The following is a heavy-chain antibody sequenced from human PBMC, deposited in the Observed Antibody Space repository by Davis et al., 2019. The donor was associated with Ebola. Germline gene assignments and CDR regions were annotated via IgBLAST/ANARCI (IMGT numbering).Heavy chain of an antibody. CDR3: ARGDRVATVHH. J-gene: IGHJ5*02. D-gene: IGHD5-12*01. V-gene: IGHV1-18*04. Sequence: ASVKVSCKASGYTFTSYYMHWVRQAPGQGLEWMGWISAYNGNTNYAQKLQGRVTMTTDTSTSTAYVELRSLRSDDTAVYYCARGDRVATVHHWGQGTLVTVSS. CDR2: ISAYNGNT. CDR1: GYTFTSYY.